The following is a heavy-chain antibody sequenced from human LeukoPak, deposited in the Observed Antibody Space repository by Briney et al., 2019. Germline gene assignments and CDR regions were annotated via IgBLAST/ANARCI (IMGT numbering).Heavy chain of an antibody. CDR1: GFTVSTYY. CDR3: VAYYDILTGYKY. J-gene: IGHJ4*02. D-gene: IGHD3-9*01. V-gene: IGHV3-66*01. CDR2: IYSGGST. Sequence: PGGSLRLSCAVSGFTVSTYYMTWVRQVPGKGREWVSVIYSGGSTYYADSVKGRFTISRDNSKNTLYLQMNRLRAEDTAVYYCVAYYDILTGYKYWGQGTLVTVSS.